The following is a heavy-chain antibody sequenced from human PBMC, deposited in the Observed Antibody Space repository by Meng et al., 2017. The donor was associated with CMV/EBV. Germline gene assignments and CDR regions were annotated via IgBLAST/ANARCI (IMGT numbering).Heavy chain of an antibody. CDR3: ASSVKHITIFGVAKTNLNFDY. CDR1: GGSISSSSYY. V-gene: IGHV4-39*07. CDR2: IYYSGST. D-gene: IGHD3-3*01. J-gene: IGHJ4*02. Sequence: GSLSLTCTVSGGSISSSSYYWGWIRQPPGKGLEWIGSIYYSGSTYYNPSLKSRVTISVDTSKNQFSLKLSSVTAADTAVYYCASSVKHITIFGVAKTNLNFDYWGQGTLVTVSS.